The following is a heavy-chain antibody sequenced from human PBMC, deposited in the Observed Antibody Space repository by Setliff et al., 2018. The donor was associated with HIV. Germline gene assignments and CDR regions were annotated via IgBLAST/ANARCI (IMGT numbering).Heavy chain of an antibody. CDR2: ILPIFGTR. CDR1: GGTFSSYS. CDR3: ARGQVSMVRAVRLVA. J-gene: IGHJ1*01. D-gene: IGHD3-10*01. Sequence: GASVKVSCKASGGTFSSYSISWVRQAPGQGLEWMGRILPIFGTRDYAQKFQGRVTITADKSTSTAYTELRSLRSEDTAVYYCARGQVSMVRAVRLVAWGQGSLVTVS. V-gene: IGHV1-69*06.